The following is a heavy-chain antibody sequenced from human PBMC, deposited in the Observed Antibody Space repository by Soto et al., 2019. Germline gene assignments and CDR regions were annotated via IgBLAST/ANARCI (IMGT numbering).Heavy chain of an antibody. V-gene: IGHV1-46*03. CDR1: GYTFTSYY. CDR3: ARALVVVPAAHNWFDP. Sequence: XSVTVSFNASGYTFTSYYMNLVRHAPGQGLEWMGIINPSGGSTSYAQKFQGRVTMTRDTSTSTVYMELSSLRSEDTAVYYCARALVVVPAAHNWFDPWGQGTLVTFSS. D-gene: IGHD2-2*01. CDR2: INPSGGST. J-gene: IGHJ5*02.